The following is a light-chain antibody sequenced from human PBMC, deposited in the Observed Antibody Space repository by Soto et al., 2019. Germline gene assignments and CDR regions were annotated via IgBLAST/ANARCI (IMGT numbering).Light chain of an antibody. CDR3: QQYNNWPIT. J-gene: IGKJ5*01. Sequence: EIVMTQSPATLSVSPGERVTLSCRASQNIISNLDWYQQKPGQAPRLLIYGASTRATGIPARFSGSGSGTEFTLTISSLQSEDFAVYYCQQYNNWPITFGQGTRLEIK. CDR2: GAS. CDR1: QNIISN. V-gene: IGKV3-15*01.